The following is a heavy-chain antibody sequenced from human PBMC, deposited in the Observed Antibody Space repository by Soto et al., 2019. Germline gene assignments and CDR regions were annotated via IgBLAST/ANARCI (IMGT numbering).Heavy chain of an antibody. D-gene: IGHD2-15*01. CDR2: ISATGGGT. CDR1: GFKFSNYA. CDR3: AKDRRAGANSAFYFDF. V-gene: IGHV3-23*01. J-gene: IGHJ4*02. Sequence: LRLSCAASGFKFSNYAMSWVRQAPGKGLEWVSLISATGGGTYYADSVKGRFTISRDNSHNTLYLQVHSLTAEDTAVYYCAKDRRAGANSAFYFDFWGQGAQVTVSS.